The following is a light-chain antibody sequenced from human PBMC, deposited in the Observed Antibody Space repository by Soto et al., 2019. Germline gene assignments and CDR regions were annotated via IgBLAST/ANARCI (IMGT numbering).Light chain of an antibody. V-gene: IGKV1-5*03. Sequence: DIQMTQSPSTLSASVGDRVTITCRASQSISNWLAWYQQKPGKAPNLLIYKASSLESGVPSRFSGSGSGTEFTLTISSLQTDDFAPYYCQRYNTYPLTFGGGTKVEIK. J-gene: IGKJ4*01. CDR3: QRYNTYPLT. CDR2: KAS. CDR1: QSISNW.